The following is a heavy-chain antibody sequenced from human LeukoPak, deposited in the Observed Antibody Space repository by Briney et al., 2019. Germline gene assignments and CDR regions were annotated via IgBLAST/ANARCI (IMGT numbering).Heavy chain of an antibody. CDR1: GGTFSSYA. CDR2: IIPIFGTA. CDR3: ARGSEEYSSSWYNYYYYYMDV. V-gene: IGHV1-69*05. D-gene: IGHD6-13*01. Sequence: ASVKVSCKASGGTFSSYAISWVRQAPGQGLEWMGRIIPIFGTANYAQKFQGRVTITTDESTSTAYTELSSLRSEDTAVYYCARGSEEYSSSWYNYYYYYMDVWGKGTTVTVSS. J-gene: IGHJ6*03.